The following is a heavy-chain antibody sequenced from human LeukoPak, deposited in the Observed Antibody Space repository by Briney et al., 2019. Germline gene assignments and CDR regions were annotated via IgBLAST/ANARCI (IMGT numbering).Heavy chain of an antibody. CDR3: AKDYGDLYYFDY. D-gene: IGHD4-17*01. Sequence: GGSLRLSCAASGFTFSSYGMHWVRQAPGKGLEWVAFIRYDGSNKYYADSVKGRFTISRDNSKNTLYLQMNSLRAEDTAVYYCAKDYGDLYYFDYWGQGTLVTVSS. CDR1: GFTFSSYG. J-gene: IGHJ4*02. V-gene: IGHV3-30*02. CDR2: IRYDGSNK.